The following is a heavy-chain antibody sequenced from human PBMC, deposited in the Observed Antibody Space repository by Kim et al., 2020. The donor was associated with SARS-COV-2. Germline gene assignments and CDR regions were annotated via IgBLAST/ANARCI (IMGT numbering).Heavy chain of an antibody. CDR1: GFTFSSYA. CDR2: IRSHGAGT. V-gene: IGHV3-64D*09. Sequence: GGSLRLSCSASGFTFSSYAMHWVRQAPGKGLEYVSAIRSHGAGTYYADSVRGRFTISRDNDKNTVYLQMSGLRPEDTAVYYCVKDREYTRSLDRRYFDLWGPGTLVTVSS. D-gene: IGHD6-6*01. CDR3: VKDREYTRSLDRRYFDL. J-gene: IGHJ2*01.